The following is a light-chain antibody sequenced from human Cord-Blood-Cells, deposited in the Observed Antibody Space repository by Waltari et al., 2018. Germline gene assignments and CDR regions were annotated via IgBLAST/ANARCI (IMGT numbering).Light chain of an antibody. CDR3: AAWDDSLNGRV. V-gene: IGLV1-44*01. J-gene: IGLJ3*02. CDR2: SNN. Sequence: QSVLTQPPSASGTPGQRVTISCSGSRPNIGSNTVNWYPQLPGTAPKLLIDSNNQRPSGVPDRFSGSKSGTSASLAISGLQSEDEADYYCAAWDDSLNGRVFGGGTKLTVL. CDR1: RPNIGSNT.